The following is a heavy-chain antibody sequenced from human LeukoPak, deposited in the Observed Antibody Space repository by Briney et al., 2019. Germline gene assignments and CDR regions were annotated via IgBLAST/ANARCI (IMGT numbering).Heavy chain of an antibody. J-gene: IGHJ3*01. D-gene: IGHD6-6*01. CDR3: AREYSSSSGKNAFDV. Sequence: SETLSLTCTVSGGSISTYYWSLIREPAGKGLEWIGRIYASGNTNYNPSLKSRVTMSLDTSKNQFSLRLTSVTAADTAVYYCAREYSSSSGKNAFDVWGQGTMVTVSS. CDR2: IYASGNT. V-gene: IGHV4-4*07. CDR1: GGSISTYY.